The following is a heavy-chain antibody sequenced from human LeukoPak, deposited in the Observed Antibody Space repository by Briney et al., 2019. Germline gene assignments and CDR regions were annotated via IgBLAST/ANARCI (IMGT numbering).Heavy chain of an antibody. CDR2: INHSGST. CDR1: GGSFSGYY. J-gene: IGHJ4*02. V-gene: IGHV4-34*01. CDR3: ARGSPHARY. Sequence: SETLSLTCAGYGGSFSGYYWSWIRQPPGKGLEWVGEINHSGSTNYNPSLKSRVTISVDTSKNQFPLKLSSVTAADTAVYYCARGSPHARYWGQGTLVTVSS.